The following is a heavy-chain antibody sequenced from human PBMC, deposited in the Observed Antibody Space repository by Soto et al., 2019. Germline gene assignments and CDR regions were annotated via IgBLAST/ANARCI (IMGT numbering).Heavy chain of an antibody. CDR1: GFTFSGYS. V-gene: IGHV3-21*01. CDR3: ARVPLERRESAFDI. Sequence: GGSLRLSCAASGFTFSGYSMNWVRQAPGKGLEWVSSISSSSSYIYYADSVKGRFTISRDNAKNSLYLQMNSLRAEDTAVYYCARVPLERRESAFDIWGQGTVVTVSS. D-gene: IGHD1-1*01. CDR2: ISSSSSYI. J-gene: IGHJ3*02.